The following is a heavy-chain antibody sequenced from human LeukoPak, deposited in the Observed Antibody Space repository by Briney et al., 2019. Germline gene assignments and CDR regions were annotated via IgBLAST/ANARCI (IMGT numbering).Heavy chain of an antibody. CDR1: GGSISSYY. V-gene: IGHV4-59*01. J-gene: IGHJ5*02. Sequence: SETLSLTCTVSGGSISSYYWSWIRQPPGKGLEWMGYISYSGSTNFNPSLKSRVTISVDTSKNQFSLKLSSVTAADTAVYYCAREGTAGTNLNWFDPWGQGTLVTVSS. CDR3: AREGTAGTNLNWFDP. D-gene: IGHD1-1*01. CDR2: ISYSGST.